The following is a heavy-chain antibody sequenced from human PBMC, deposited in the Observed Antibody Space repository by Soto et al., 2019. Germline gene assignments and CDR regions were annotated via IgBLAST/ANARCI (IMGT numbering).Heavy chain of an antibody. V-gene: IGHV3-23*01. Sequence: PGGSLRLSCAASGFPFNTYAMNWVRQAPGKGLEWVSVISGSGDDTYYADTVKGRFTISRDNSKNTLFLQMDSLRPEDTAIYYCAKGGTTGPTNSHFWYFDLWGRGTLVTVSS. CDR2: ISGSGDDT. J-gene: IGHJ2*01. D-gene: IGHD1-1*01. CDR3: AKGGTTGPTNSHFWYFDL. CDR1: GFPFNTYA.